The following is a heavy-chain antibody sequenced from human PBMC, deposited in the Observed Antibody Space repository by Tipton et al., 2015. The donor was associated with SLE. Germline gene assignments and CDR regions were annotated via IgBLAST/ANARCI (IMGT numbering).Heavy chain of an antibody. Sequence: TLSLTCAVYGGSFSGFYWSWIRQPPGKGLEWIGYIYNSGSTNYNPSLKSRVTISVDTSKNQFSLKLSSVTAADTAVYYCAREDGIAAAGDYWGQGTLVTVSS. CDR1: GGSFSGFY. CDR2: IYNSGST. CDR3: AREDGIAAAGDY. J-gene: IGHJ4*02. D-gene: IGHD6-13*01. V-gene: IGHV4-59*12.